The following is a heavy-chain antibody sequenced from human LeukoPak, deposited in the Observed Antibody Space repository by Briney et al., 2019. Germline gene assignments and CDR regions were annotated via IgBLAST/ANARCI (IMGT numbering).Heavy chain of an antibody. J-gene: IGHJ6*03. Sequence: PSETLSLTCTVSGGSVSSGSYYWGWIRQPPGKGLEWIGYIYYTGSTNYNPSLKSRVTISVDTSYNQFSLELRSVTAADTAVYYCARVYSSNWPRPYYYFYSMDVWGKGTTVTVSS. CDR2: IYYTGST. CDR1: GGSVSSGSYY. V-gene: IGHV4-61*01. D-gene: IGHD6-13*01. CDR3: ARVYSSNWPRPYYYFYSMDV.